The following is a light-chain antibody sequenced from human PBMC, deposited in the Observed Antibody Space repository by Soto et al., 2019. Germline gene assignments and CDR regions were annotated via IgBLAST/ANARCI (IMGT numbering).Light chain of an antibody. CDR1: SRDVGGYNY. CDR3: SSYTSSSTRGV. Sequence: QSVLTQPASVSGSPGQSITISCTGTSRDVGGYNYVSWYQQHPGKAPKLMIYDVSNRPSGVSNRFSGSKSGNTASLTISGLQAEDEADYYCSSYTSSSTRGVFGTGTKVTVL. J-gene: IGLJ1*01. V-gene: IGLV2-14*01. CDR2: DVS.